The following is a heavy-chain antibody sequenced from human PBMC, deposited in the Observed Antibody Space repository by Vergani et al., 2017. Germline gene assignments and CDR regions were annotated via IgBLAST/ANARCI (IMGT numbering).Heavy chain of an antibody. CDR1: GGSISSSSYY. J-gene: IGHJ4*02. CDR2: IYYSGST. V-gene: IGHV4-39*07. CDR3: ARERSSGYKIDY. D-gene: IGHD3-22*01. Sequence: QLQLQESGPGLVKPSETLSLTCTVSGGSISSSSYYWGWIRQPPGKGLEWIGSIYYSGSTYYNPSLKSRVTISVDTSKNQFSLKLGSVTAADTAVYYCARERSSGYKIDYWGQGTLVTVSS.